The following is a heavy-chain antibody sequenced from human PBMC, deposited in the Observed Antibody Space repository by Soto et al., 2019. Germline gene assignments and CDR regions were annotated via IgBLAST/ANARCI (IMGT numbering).Heavy chain of an antibody. J-gene: IGHJ4*02. V-gene: IGHV4-61*01. D-gene: IGHD5-18*01. CDR3: ARDPDGYSYMN. CDR1: GGSVSSESHY. Sequence: SETLSLTCTVSGGSVSSESHYWSWIRQTPGKGLEWIGYIYYTGSANYNPSLKGRVTMSVDTSRDQVSLRLRSVTRADTAVYYCARDPDGYSYMNWGQGTLVTVSS. CDR2: IYYTGSA.